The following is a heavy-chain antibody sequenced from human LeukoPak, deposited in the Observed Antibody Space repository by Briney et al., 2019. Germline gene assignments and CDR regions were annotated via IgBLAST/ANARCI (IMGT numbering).Heavy chain of an antibody. Sequence: SETLSLTCAVYGGSFSGYYWSWIRQPPGKGLEWIGRIYTSGSTNYNPSLKSRVTMSVDTSKNQFSLKLSSVTAADTAVYYCARMGTGYCSSTSCVGYFDLWGRGTLVTVSS. J-gene: IGHJ2*01. D-gene: IGHD2-2*01. CDR3: ARMGTGYCSSTSCVGYFDL. CDR1: GGSFSGYY. CDR2: IYTSGST. V-gene: IGHV4-59*10.